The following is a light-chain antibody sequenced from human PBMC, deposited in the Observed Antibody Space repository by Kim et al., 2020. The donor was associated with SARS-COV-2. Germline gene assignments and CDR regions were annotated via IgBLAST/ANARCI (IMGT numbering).Light chain of an antibody. CDR2: GKN. Sequence: SSELTQDPAVSVALGQTVMITCQGDSLRSYYASWYQQKPGQAPVLVIYGKNNRPSGIPDRFSGSSSGNTASLTITGAQAEDEADYYCNSRDSSGNQVFGG. CDR3: NSRDSSGNQV. CDR1: SLRSYY. J-gene: IGLJ2*01. V-gene: IGLV3-19*01.